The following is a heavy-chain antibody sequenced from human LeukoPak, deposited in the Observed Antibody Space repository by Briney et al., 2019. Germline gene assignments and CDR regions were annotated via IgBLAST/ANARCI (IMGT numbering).Heavy chain of an antibody. J-gene: IGHJ4*02. V-gene: IGHV1-69*13. CDR1: GGTFSSYA. D-gene: IGHD1-26*01. CDR2: IIPIFGTA. Sequence: SVKVSCKASGGTFSSYAISWVRQAPGQGLEWMGGIIPIFGTANYAQKFQSRVTITADESTSTAYMELSSLRSEDTAVYYCARGGPATSEAPFDYWGQGTLVTVSS. CDR3: ARGGPATSEAPFDY.